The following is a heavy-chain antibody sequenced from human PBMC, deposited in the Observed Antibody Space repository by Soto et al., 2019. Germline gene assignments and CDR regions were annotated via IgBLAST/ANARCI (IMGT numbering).Heavy chain of an antibody. CDR3: VRLHDTAMAYYTYFGMDV. D-gene: IGHD5-18*01. CDR2: MYYSGST. CDR1: GGSITSSLYY. J-gene: IGHJ6*01. Sequence: SETLSLTCTVSGGSITSSLYYWGWIRQSPGKGLEWIGSMYYSGSTYFNPSLKSRVTISGDPSKNQFSLKVSSVTVADTAVYYCVRLHDTAMAYYTYFGMDVWGQGTTVTVSS. V-gene: IGHV4-39*01.